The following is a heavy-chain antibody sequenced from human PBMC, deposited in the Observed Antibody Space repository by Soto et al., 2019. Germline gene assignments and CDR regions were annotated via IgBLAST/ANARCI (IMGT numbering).Heavy chain of an antibody. V-gene: IGHV5-51*01. CDR3: ARRMVRGVIFDY. CDR1: GYSFTDYW. J-gene: IGHJ4*02. D-gene: IGHD3-10*01. CDR2: IYPGDSDI. Sequence: GESLKISCQASGYSFTDYWVAWVRQMPGKGLEWLGLIYPGDSDIRYSPSFQGQVTISADKSISTAYLQWSSLKASDTAMYYCARRMVRGVIFDYWGQGTLVTVS.